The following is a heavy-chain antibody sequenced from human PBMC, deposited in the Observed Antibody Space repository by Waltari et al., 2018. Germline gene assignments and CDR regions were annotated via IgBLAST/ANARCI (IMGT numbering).Heavy chain of an antibody. V-gene: IGHV4-38-2*02. CDR1: GYSIGSGYS. Sequence: QVQLQESGPGLVKPSETLSLTCTVSGYSIGSGYSWGWIRQPPGKGLEWIGSMYYNGSTYYSPSLESRATISVDTSKNHFSLKLSSVIAADTAVYYCARERPRRRAFDIWGQGTVVTVSS. CDR2: MYYNGST. CDR3: ARERPRRRAFDI. J-gene: IGHJ3*02.